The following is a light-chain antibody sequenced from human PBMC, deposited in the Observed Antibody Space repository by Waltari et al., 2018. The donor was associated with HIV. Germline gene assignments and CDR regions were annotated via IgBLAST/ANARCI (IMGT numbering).Light chain of an antibody. CDR3: QQYFKTPYT. J-gene: IGKJ2*01. CDR2: WAS. CDR1: RSVLYSSDNKNY. V-gene: IGKV4-1*01. Sequence: DIVMTQSPDSLTVSLGERATINCTSRRSVLYSSDNKNYLVWYQQKSGQSPKVVISWASTRESGVPDRFSGSGSGTDFTLTISSLQAEDVALYYCQQYFKTPYTFGQGTKVEI.